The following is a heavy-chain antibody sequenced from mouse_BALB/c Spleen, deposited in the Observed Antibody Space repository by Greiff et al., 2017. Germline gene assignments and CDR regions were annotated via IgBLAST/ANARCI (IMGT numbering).Heavy chain of an antibody. CDR2: ISSGSSTI. V-gene: IGHV5-17*02. D-gene: IGHD2-1*01. J-gene: IGHJ2*01. CDR3: ARLVGKDFFDY. CDR1: GFTFSSFG. Sequence: EVKLMESGGGLVQPGGSRKLSCAASGFTFSSFGMHWVRQAPEKGLEWVAYISSGSSTIYYADTVKGRFTISRDNPKNTLFLQMTSLRSEDTAMYYCARLVGKDFFDYWGQGTTLTVSS.